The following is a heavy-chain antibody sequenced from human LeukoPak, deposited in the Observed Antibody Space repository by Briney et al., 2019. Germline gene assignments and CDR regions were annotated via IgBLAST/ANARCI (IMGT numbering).Heavy chain of an antibody. D-gene: IGHD3-22*01. CDR3: ARFSRFYDSSGYYPN. CDR1: GYTFTSYG. J-gene: IGHJ4*02. Sequence: ASVKVSCKASGYTFTSYGISWVRQAPGQGLEWMGWISAYNGNTNYAQKLQGRVTMTTDTSTSTAYMELRSLRSDDTAVYYCARFSRFYDSSGYYPNWGQGTLVTVSS. V-gene: IGHV1-18*01. CDR2: ISAYNGNT.